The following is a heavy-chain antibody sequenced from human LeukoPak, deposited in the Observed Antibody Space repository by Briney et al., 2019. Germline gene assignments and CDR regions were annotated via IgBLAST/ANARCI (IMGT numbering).Heavy chain of an antibody. J-gene: IGHJ4*02. D-gene: IGHD5-18*01. CDR1: GGTFSSYA. CDR2: IIPIFGTA. CDR3: ARYGYSYGQDDFDY. Sequence: SVKVSCKASGGTFSSYAISWVRQAPGQGLEWMGGIIPIFGTANYAQKFHGRVTITADESTSTAYMELSSLRSEDTAVYYCARYGYSYGQDDFDYWGQGTLVTVSS. V-gene: IGHV1-69*01.